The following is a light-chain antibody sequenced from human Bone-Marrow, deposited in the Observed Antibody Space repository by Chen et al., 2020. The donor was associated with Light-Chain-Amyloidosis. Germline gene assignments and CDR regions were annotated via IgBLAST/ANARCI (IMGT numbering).Light chain of an antibody. Sequence: QSGLAQPPSASGTPGQRVTISCSGSSSNIGRNTVNWYQQLPGTGPKLLIYSVDQRPSGVPARFSGSKAGTSASLAISGLQSEDEADYYCSAWDASLNGPVFGGGTKLTVL. J-gene: IGLJ3*02. CDR2: SVD. CDR3: SAWDASLNGPV. CDR1: SSNIGRNT. V-gene: IGLV1-44*01.